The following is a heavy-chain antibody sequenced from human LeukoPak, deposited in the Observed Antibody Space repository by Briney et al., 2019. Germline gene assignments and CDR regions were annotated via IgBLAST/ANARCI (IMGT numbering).Heavy chain of an antibody. V-gene: IGHV4-4*07. D-gene: IGHD3-10*01. Sequence: SGPGLAKPSATLSLSFTVSGGCLSSYYWSWIRQPAGKGLEWVGRIYTSGSTNHNPSLKCRVTMSVDTSKNQFPLKLSSVTAADTAVYYCAREPPPLLWFGELFAGYMDVWGKETTVTVSS. J-gene: IGHJ6*03. CDR1: GGCLSSYY. CDR3: AREPPPLLWFGELFAGYMDV. CDR2: IYTSGST.